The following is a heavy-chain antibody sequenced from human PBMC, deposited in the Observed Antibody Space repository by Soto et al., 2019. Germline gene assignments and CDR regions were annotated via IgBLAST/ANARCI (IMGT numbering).Heavy chain of an antibody. V-gene: IGHV3-30*18. J-gene: IGHJ4*02. Sequence: QPGGSLRLSCAASGFSFRTYGMHWVRQAPGKGLEWVADISYDGNDKYYADSVKGQFTISRDNSKNTLYLQMDSLRAEDTAVYSCVKDTGDWYFDYWGQGTLVTVSS. CDR3: VKDTGDWYFDY. CDR2: ISYDGNDK. D-gene: IGHD2-21*02. CDR1: GFSFRTYG.